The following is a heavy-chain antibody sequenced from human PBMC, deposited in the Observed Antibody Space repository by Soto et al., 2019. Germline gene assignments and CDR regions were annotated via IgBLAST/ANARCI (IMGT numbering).Heavy chain of an antibody. CDR1: GGSISNNNC. J-gene: IGHJ6*02. V-gene: IGHV4-4*02. Sequence: QVQLQESGPGLVKPSGTLSLTCAVSGGSISNNNCWNWVRQPPGKGLEWIGEIYHTGTTNYNPSLRSRVTISLGQSKNQFSLKLTSVTAADTAVYYCAWRRITTFGVIITGYGMDVWGQGTTVTVSS. CDR3: AWRRITTFGVIITGYGMDV. CDR2: IYHTGTT. D-gene: IGHD3-3*01.